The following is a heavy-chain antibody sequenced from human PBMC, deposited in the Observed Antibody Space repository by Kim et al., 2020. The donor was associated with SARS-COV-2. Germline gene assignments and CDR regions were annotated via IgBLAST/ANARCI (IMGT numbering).Heavy chain of an antibody. V-gene: IGHV1-8*01. CDR3: ARGRMTAQVFNYYHGMDV. Sequence: ASVKVSCKASGYTFTSYDINWVRQATGQGLEWMGWMNPNSGNTGYAQKFQGRVTMTRNTSISTAYMELSSLRSEDTAEYYCARGRMTAQVFNYYHGMDVWGQGTTVTVSS. J-gene: IGHJ6*02. D-gene: IGHD5-18*01. CDR2: MNPNSGNT. CDR1: GYTFTSYD.